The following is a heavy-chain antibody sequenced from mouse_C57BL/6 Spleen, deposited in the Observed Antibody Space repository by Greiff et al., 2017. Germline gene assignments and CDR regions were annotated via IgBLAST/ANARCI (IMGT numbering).Heavy chain of an antibody. CDR2: IYPGNSDT. J-gene: IGHJ4*01. CDR1: GYTFTSYW. V-gene: IGHV1-5*01. Sequence: EVQLQQSGTVLARPGASVKMSCKTSGYTFTSYWMHWVKQRPGQGLEWIGAIYPGNSDTSYNQKFKGKAKLTAVTSASTAYMELSSLTKEDSAVYYCTRGSYQQREYAMDYWGQGTSVTVSS. D-gene: IGHD1-1*01. CDR3: TRGSYQQREYAMDY.